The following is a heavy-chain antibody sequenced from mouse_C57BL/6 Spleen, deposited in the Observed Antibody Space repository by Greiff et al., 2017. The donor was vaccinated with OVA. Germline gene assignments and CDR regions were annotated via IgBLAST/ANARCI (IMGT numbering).Heavy chain of an antibody. Sequence: VQLQQSGAELVRPGASVKLSCTASGFNFKDDYMHWVKQRPEQGLEWIGWIDPGNGDTKYASKFQGKATLTADTSSNTAYLQLSSLTSADTAVYYCNTPYSKRFAYWGQGTLVTVSA. CDR2: IDPGNGDT. V-gene: IGHV14-4*01. CDR1: GFNFKDDY. J-gene: IGHJ3*01. D-gene: IGHD2-5*01. CDR3: NTPYSKRFAY.